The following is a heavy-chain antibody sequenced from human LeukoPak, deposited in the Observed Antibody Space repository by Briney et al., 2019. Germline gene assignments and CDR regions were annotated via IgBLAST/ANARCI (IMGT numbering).Heavy chain of an antibody. J-gene: IGHJ4*02. Sequence: PSETLSLTCTVSGGSISSGYYWSWIRLSPGKGLEWIGNIFYTGDTIYNPSLKSRVTISLHTSKNQFSLKLTSVTAADTGVYYCARGEGLPVSTINYYFDCWGQGTLVTVSS. D-gene: IGHD5/OR15-5a*01. V-gene: IGHV4-61*01. CDR1: GGSISSGYY. CDR2: IFYTGDT. CDR3: ARGEGLPVSTINYYFDC.